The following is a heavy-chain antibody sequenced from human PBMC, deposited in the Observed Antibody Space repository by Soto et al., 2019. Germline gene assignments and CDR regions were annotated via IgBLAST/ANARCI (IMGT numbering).Heavy chain of an antibody. CDR3: ARDWSGITMIVVAHFDY. CDR1: GYTFTSYY. CDR2: INPSGGST. D-gene: IGHD3-22*01. V-gene: IGHV1-46*01. Sequence: ASVKVSCKASGYTFTSYYMHWVRQAPGQGLEWMGIINPSGGSTGYAQKFQGRVTMTRDTSTSTVYMELSSLRSEDTAVYYCARDWSGITMIVVAHFDYWGQGTLVTVSS. J-gene: IGHJ4*02.